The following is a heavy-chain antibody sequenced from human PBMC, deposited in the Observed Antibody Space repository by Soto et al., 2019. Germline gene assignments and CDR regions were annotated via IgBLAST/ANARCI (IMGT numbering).Heavy chain of an antibody. CDR3: AKDPYSWSLLTHYFDY. CDR2: ISGSGGST. D-gene: IGHD1-26*01. V-gene: IGHV3-23*01. CDR1: GFTFSSYA. Sequence: GSLRLSCAASGFTFSSYAMSWVRQAPWKGLEWVSAISGSGGSTYYADSVKGRFTISRDNSKNTLYLQMNSLRAEDTAVYYCAKDPYSWSLLTHYFDYWGQGTLVTVSS. J-gene: IGHJ4*02.